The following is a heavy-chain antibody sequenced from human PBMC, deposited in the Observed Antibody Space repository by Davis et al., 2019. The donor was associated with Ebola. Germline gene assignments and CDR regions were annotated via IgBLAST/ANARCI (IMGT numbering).Heavy chain of an antibody. CDR3: ARDRGILNPHYYYYYGMDV. V-gene: IGHV1-46*01. J-gene: IGHJ6*02. CDR2: INPSGDST. D-gene: IGHD3-10*01. CDR1: GYTFTSYY. Sequence: ASVKVSCKASGYTFTSYYMHWVRQAPGQGLEWMGIINPSGDSTSYAQKFQGRVTMTRDTSTSTVYMELSSLRSEDTAVYYCARDRGILNPHYYYYYGMDVWGQGTTVTVSS.